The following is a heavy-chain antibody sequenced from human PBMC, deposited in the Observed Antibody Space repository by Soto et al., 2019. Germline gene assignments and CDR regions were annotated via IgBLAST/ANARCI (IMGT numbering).Heavy chain of an antibody. J-gene: IGHJ6*02. CDR3: ARDSSGRQYYGMDV. CDR1: GFIFSDYS. D-gene: IGHD3-22*01. V-gene: IGHV3-48*02. Sequence: GGSLRLSCTPSGFIFSDYSMNWVRQAPGKGLEWISYITTTSSTMYYADSVKGRFTISRDNAKNSLHLQMNSLRDEDTAVYYCARDSSGRQYYGMDVWGQGTTVTVSS. CDR2: ITTTSSTM.